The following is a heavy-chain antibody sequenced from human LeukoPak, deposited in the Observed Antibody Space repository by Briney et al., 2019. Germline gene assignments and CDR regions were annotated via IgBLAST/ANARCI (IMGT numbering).Heavy chain of an antibody. CDR3: AKEPDYYDSSGYYYGGGFFDY. V-gene: IGHV3-30*02. CDR2: IRYDGSNK. CDR1: GFTFSSYG. J-gene: IGHJ4*02. D-gene: IGHD3-22*01. Sequence: PGGSLRLSCAASGFTFSSYGMNWVRQAPGKGLEWVAFIRYDGSNKYYADSVKGRFTISRDNSKNTLYLQMNSLRAEDTAVYHCAKEPDYYDSSGYYYGGGFFDYWGQGTLVTVSS.